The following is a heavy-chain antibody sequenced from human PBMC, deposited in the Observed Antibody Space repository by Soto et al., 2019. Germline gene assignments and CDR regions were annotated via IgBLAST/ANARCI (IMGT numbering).Heavy chain of an antibody. D-gene: IGHD1-20*01. Sequence: GASRKISWKGSGYPFTKYWITWVRQMPGKGLEWRGIIYHGDSDTRYRPSFQGQVTFSADTPIRPAYLQWSSLKASDTAMHHLARSPGITKCFSLGMDDWCKGIT. CDR3: ARSPGITKCFSLGMDD. J-gene: IGHJ6*04. CDR2: IYHGDSDT. CDR1: GYPFTKYW. V-gene: IGHV5-51*04.